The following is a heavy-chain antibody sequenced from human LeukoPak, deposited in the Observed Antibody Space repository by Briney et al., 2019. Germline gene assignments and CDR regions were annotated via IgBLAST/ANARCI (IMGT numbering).Heavy chain of an antibody. J-gene: IGHJ4*02. Sequence: GESLKISCKGSGFTFSSYEMNWVCQAPGRGLEWVSYIGSSGSSIYYADSVKGRFTISRDNAKNSLYLQMNSLGAEDTAVYYCARGSFGFLGWFGELWVWGQGTLVTVSS. CDR2: IGSSGSSI. D-gene: IGHD3-10*01. CDR3: ARGSFGFLGWFGELWV. V-gene: IGHV3-48*03. CDR1: GFTFSSYE.